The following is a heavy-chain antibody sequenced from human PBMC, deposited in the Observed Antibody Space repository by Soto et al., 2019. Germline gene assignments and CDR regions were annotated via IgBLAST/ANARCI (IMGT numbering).Heavy chain of an antibody. CDR2: IYSSGST. D-gene: IGHD6-13*01. V-gene: IGHV4-59*01. Sequence: PSETLSLTCTVSGGSISGYYWSWIRQPPGKGLEWIGYIYSSGSTNYNPSFKSRVTISVDTSKNQFSLKLTSVTAADTAMYYCAKSPVYRAAAGSLGLYGMDVWGQGTTVTVSS. CDR1: GGSISGYY. CDR3: AKSPVYRAAAGSLGLYGMDV. J-gene: IGHJ6*02.